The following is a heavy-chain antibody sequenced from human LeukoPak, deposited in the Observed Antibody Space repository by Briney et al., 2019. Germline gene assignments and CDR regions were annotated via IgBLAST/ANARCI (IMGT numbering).Heavy chain of an antibody. CDR1: GFTFSSYA. D-gene: IGHD6-13*01. CDR2: IKSKTDGGTT. V-gene: IGHV3-15*01. CDR3: TTESSSSWFYYYGMDV. Sequence: PGGSLRLSCAASGFTFSSYAMSWVRQAPGKGLEWVGRIKSKTDGGTTDYAAPVKGRFTISRDDSKNTLYLQMNSLKTEDTAVYYCTTESSSSWFYYYGMDVWGRGTTVTVSS. J-gene: IGHJ6*02.